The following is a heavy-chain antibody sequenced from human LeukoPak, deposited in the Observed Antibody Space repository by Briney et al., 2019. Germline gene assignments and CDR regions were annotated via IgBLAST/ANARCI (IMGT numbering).Heavy chain of an antibody. CDR1: GFTFSSYN. V-gene: IGHV3-21*01. Sequence: PGGSLRLSCAASGFTFSSYNMNWVRQAPGKGLEWVSSISSSTTFIYYADSVKGRFTISRDNAKNSLYLQMNSLRDEDTALYYCARLYSSGHKWRGTFDIWGQGTMVTVSS. D-gene: IGHD6-19*01. J-gene: IGHJ3*02. CDR2: ISSSTTFI. CDR3: ARLYSSGHKWRGTFDI.